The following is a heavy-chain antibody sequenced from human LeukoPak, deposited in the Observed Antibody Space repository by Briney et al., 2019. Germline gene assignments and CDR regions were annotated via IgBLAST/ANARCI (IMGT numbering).Heavy chain of an antibody. J-gene: IGHJ5*02. CDR1: GGSFSGYY. CDR3: ARDLKIAVAACWFDP. D-gene: IGHD6-19*01. CDR2: INHSGST. V-gene: IGHV4-34*01. Sequence: SETLSLTCAVYGGSFSGYYWSWIRQPPGKGLEWIGEINHSGSTNYNPSLKSRVTISVDTSKNQFSLKLSSVTAADTAVYYCARDLKIAVAACWFDPWGQGTLVTVSS.